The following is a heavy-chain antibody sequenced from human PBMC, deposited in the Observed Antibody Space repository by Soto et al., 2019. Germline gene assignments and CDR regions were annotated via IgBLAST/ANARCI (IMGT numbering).Heavy chain of an antibody. D-gene: IGHD5-12*01. J-gene: IGHJ4*02. CDR3: ARQPTNLADYFDY. CDR1: GGSISTSGHY. CDR2: IYYTGST. V-gene: IGHV4-39*01. Sequence: SETLSLTCTVSGGSISTSGHYWGWIRQPPGKGLECIGNIYYTGSTYYNPPLKSRVTISVDTSKNQFSLKLSSVTAADTAVYFCARQPTNLADYFDYWGQGTPVTVSS.